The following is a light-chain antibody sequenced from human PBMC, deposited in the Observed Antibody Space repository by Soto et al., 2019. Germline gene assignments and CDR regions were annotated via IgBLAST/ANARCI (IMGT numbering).Light chain of an antibody. V-gene: IGKV1-39*01. CDR3: QQYGSSPRT. CDR1: QTISTY. CDR2: GAS. J-gene: IGKJ1*01. Sequence: DIQMTQSPSTLSASVGDRVTITCRASQTISTYLNWYQQKPGKAPKLLIYGASSLQSGVPSRFSGSGSGTDFTLTISRLEPEDFAVYYCQQYGSSPRTFGRGTKVDIK.